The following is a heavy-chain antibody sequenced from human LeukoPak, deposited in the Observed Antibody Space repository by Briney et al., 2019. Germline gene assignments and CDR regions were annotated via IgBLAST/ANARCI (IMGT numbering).Heavy chain of an antibody. CDR1: GYSFSGHY. CDR2: INPNSAAS. J-gene: IGHJ4*02. D-gene: IGHD3-10*01. V-gene: IGHV1-2*06. Sequence: ASVKVSCKASGYSFSGHYIHWVRQAPGQGLEWMGQINPNSAASHYAQKFQDRVTMTSDTSINVAYMELRSLRSDDTAVYYCARDFYGSRPGAFDYWGQGTLITVSS. CDR3: ARDFYGSRPGAFDY.